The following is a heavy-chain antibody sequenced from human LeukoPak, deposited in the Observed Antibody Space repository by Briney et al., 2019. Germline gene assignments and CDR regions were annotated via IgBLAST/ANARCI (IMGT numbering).Heavy chain of an antibody. J-gene: IGHJ4*02. Sequence: GGSLRLSCAASGFTFSSYSMNWVRQAPGKGLEWVSSISSSSSYMYYADSVKGRFTISRDNAKNSLHLQMNSLRAEDTAVYFCTRGRTAMITAGVDYWGQGTLVTVSS. D-gene: IGHD5-18*01. CDR1: GFTFSSYS. V-gene: IGHV3-21*01. CDR3: TRGRTAMITAGVDY. CDR2: ISSSSSYM.